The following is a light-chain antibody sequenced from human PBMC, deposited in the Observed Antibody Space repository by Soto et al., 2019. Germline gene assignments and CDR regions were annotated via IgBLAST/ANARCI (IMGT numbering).Light chain of an antibody. CDR3: QQYNSYPWT. CDR2: DAS. CDR1: QSISSW. J-gene: IGKJ1*01. V-gene: IGKV1-5*01. Sequence: DIQMTQYPSPLSASVADRVTITCRASQSISSWLAWYQQKPGKAPKLLIYDASSLESGVPSRFSGSGSGTEFTLTISSLQPDDFATYYCQQYNSYPWTFGQGTKVLIK.